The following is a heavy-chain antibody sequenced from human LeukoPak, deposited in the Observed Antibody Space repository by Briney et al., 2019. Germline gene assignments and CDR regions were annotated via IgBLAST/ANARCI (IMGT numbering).Heavy chain of an antibody. V-gene: IGHV4-59*08. CDR3: AGAGYFDWLLYDY. CDR1: GGSISSYY. D-gene: IGHD3-9*01. J-gene: IGHJ4*02. CDR2: IYYSGST. Sequence: PSETLSLTCTVSGGSISSYYWSWIRQPPGKGLEWIGYIYYSGSTNYNPSLKSRVTISVDTSKNQFSLKLSSVTAADTAVYYCAGAGYFDWLLYDYWGQGTLVTVSS.